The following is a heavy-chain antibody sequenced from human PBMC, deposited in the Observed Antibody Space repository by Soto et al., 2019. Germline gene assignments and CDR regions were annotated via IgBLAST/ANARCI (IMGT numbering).Heavy chain of an antibody. D-gene: IGHD3-3*01. J-gene: IGHJ3*02. Sequence: GESLKISCKGSGYSFTSYWIGWVRQMPGKGLECMGIIYPGDSDTRYSPSFQGQVTISADKSISTAYLQWSSLKASDTAMYYCARPNQSITIFGVVTPGLFAIWGQGTMVT. CDR2: IYPGDSDT. V-gene: IGHV5-51*01. CDR1: GYSFTSYW. CDR3: ARPNQSITIFGVVTPGLFAI.